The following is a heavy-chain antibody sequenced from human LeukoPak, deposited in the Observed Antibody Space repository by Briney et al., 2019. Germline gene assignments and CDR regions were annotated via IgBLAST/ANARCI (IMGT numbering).Heavy chain of an antibody. CDR3: AKDGAWLRFDD. CDR1: GFTFSSYA. V-gene: IGHV3-30*04. Sequence: GRSLRLSCAASGFTFSSYAMHWVRQAPGKGLEWAAVISYDGSNKYYADSVKGRFTISRDDSKSTLYLQMNNLRAEDTAVYYCAKDGAWLRFDDWGQGILVTVSS. D-gene: IGHD5-12*01. J-gene: IGHJ4*02. CDR2: ISYDGSNK.